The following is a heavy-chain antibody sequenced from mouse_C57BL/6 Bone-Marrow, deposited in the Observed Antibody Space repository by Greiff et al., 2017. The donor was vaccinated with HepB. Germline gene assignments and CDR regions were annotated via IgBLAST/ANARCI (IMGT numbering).Heavy chain of an antibody. CDR1: GFTFSSYG. Sequence: EVQGVESGGDLVKPGGSLKLSCAASGFTFSSYGMSWVRQTPDKRLEWVATISSGGSYTYYPDSVKGRFTISRDNAKNTLYLQMSSLKSEDTAMYYCARRGDWGQGTTLTVSS. CDR3: ARRGD. CDR2: ISSGGSYT. V-gene: IGHV5-6*01. J-gene: IGHJ2*01.